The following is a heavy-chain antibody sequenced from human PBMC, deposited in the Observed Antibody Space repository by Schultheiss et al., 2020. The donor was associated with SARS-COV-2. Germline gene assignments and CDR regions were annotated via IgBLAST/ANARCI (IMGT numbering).Heavy chain of an antibody. CDR1: GLTFSSYA. D-gene: IGHD3-22*01. J-gene: IGHJ3*01. CDR3: ARRKYDSDGYYDAFDF. V-gene: IGHV3-30*04. Sequence: GESLKISCAVSGLTFSSYAFHWVRQAPGKGLEWVSFISHDGNSKLYADSVKGRFTNSRDNSRSTLYLQMNSLRVEDTAVYYCARRKYDSDGYYDAFDFWGQGTMVTVSS. CDR2: ISHDGNSK.